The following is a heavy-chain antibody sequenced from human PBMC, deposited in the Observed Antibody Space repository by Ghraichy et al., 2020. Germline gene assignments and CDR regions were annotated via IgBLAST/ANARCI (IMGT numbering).Heavy chain of an antibody. CDR2: ISNSGGTA. V-gene: IGHV3-23*01. CDR1: GFSFKTYA. J-gene: IGHJ4*02. D-gene: IGHD2-2*01. CDR3: ERSTSRSLDD. Sequence: GGSLRLSCAASGFSFKTYAMSWVRQPPGKGLEWVSRISNSGGTAWYTDSVKGRFTISRDNSNDTVFLEMSSLRVEDTAVYYCERSTSRSLDDWGQGTLVTVSS.